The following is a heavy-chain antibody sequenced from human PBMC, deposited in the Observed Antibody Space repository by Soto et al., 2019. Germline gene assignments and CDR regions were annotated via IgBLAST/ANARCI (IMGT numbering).Heavy chain of an antibody. CDR2: ISGSGGST. Sequence: GGSLRLSCAASRFTFTNHAMSWVRQAPGKGLEWVSGISGSGGSTYYADSLKGRFTISRDNSKNTLYLQMNSLRAEDTAVFYCAKERPGTAVTRDAFDIWGQGTMVTVSS. D-gene: IGHD4-17*01. CDR1: RFTFTNHA. CDR3: AKERPGTAVTRDAFDI. V-gene: IGHV3-23*01. J-gene: IGHJ3*02.